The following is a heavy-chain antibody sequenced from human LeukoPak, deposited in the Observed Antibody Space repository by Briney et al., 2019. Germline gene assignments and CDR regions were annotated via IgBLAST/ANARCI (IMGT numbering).Heavy chain of an antibody. CDR2: ITPIFGTA. V-gene: IGHV1-69*13. CDR3: ARGFGDYLLTLGLDY. J-gene: IGHJ4*02. D-gene: IGHD4-17*01. CDR1: GGTFSSYA. Sequence: SVKVSCKASGGTFSSYAISWVRQAPGQGLEWMGGITPIFGTANYAQKFQGRVTITADESTSTAYMELSSLRPEDTAVYYCARGFGDYLLTLGLDYWGQGTLVTVSS.